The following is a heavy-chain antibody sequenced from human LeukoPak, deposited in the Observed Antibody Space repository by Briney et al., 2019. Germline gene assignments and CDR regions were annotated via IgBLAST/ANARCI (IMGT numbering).Heavy chain of an antibody. CDR1: GFTFSSYS. Sequence: GGSLRLSCAASGFTFSSYSMNWVRQAPGKGLEWVSSISSSSSYIYYADSVKGRFTISKDNAKNSLYLQMDSLRVEDTAVYYCARVSIAGSTIAFDMWGQGTMVTASS. V-gene: IGHV3-21*01. CDR3: ARVSIAGSTIAFDM. CDR2: ISSSSSYI. J-gene: IGHJ3*02. D-gene: IGHD2-15*01.